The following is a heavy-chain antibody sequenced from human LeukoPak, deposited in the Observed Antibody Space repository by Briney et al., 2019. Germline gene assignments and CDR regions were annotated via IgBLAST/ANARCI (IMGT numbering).Heavy chain of an antibody. CDR1: AYSFTSYW. D-gene: IGHD1-26*01. V-gene: IGHV5-51*01. CDR2: IYPGDSGT. Sequence: GESLKISCKGYAYSFTSYWIGWVRQMPGKGLEWMGIIYPGDSGTRYSPSFQGQVTISADRTLSTAYLQWSSLKASDTAMYYCARLTDWETHRWYFDLWGRGTLVTVSS. CDR3: ARLTDWETHRWYFDL. J-gene: IGHJ2*01.